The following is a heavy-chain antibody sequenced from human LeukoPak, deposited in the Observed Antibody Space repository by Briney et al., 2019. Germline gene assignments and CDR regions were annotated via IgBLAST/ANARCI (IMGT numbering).Heavy chain of an antibody. V-gene: IGHV3-30-3*01. Sequence: GRSLRLSCAASGFTFSSYAMHWVRQAPGKGLEWVAVISYNGSKKYYADSVKGRFTISRDNPKNTPYLQMNSLRAEDTAVYCCGIEVDSSLSFFDFCGEGTLVSVSS. CDR1: GFTFSSYA. CDR2: ISYNGSKK. CDR3: GIEVDSSLSFFDF. D-gene: IGHD6-6*01. J-gene: IGHJ4*02.